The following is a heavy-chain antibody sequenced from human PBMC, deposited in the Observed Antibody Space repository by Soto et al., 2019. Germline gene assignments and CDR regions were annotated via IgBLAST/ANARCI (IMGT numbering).Heavy chain of an antibody. CDR1: GGTFSSYA. J-gene: IGHJ4*02. D-gene: IGHD1-26*01. CDR2: VIPMFGSS. CDR3: ARGRGSGTYAPVGY. V-gene: IGHV1-69*01. Sequence: QVQLVRSGAEAKKPGSSVKVSWKASGGTFSSYAISWVRHSPGQGLVWMGGVIPMFGSSNYAQKFQGRVTITADESTSTAYMELNSLRFEDTAVYYCARGRGSGTYAPVGYWGQGTLVTVSS.